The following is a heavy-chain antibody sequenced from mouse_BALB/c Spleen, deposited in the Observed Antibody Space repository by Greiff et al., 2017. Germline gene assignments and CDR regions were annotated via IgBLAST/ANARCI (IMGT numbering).Heavy chain of an antibody. CDR2: INPSSGYT. D-gene: IGHD1-1*01. CDR1: GYTFTSYT. J-gene: IGHJ1*01. CDR3: ARTRYYGSSHWYFDV. Sequence: VQRVESGAELARPGASVKMSCKASGYTFTSYTMHWVKQRPGQGLEWIGYINPSSGYTNYNQKFKDKATLTADKSSSTAYMQLSSLTSEDSAVYYCARTRYYGSSHWYFDVWGAGTTVTVSS. V-gene: IGHV1-4*01.